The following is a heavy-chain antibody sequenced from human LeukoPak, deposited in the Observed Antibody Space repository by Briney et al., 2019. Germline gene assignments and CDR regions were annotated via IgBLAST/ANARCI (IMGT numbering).Heavy chain of an antibody. CDR1: GGSFSGYY. Sequence: PSETLSLTCAVYGGSFSGYYWSWIRQPPGRGLERIGEINHSGSTNYNPSLKSRVTISVDTSKNQFSLKLSSVTAADTAVYYCARGRNRYSSGWYDGFWFDPWGQGTLVTVSS. CDR2: INHSGST. CDR3: ARGRNRYSSGWYDGFWFDP. V-gene: IGHV4-34*01. J-gene: IGHJ5*02. D-gene: IGHD6-19*01.